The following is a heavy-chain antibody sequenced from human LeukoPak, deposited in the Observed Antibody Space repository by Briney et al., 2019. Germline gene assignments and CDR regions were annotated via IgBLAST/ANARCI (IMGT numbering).Heavy chain of an antibody. Sequence: SETLSLTCTVSGGSISSSSYYWGWIRQPPGKGLEWIGSIHYSGSTYYNPSLKSRVTISVDTSKNQFSLKLSSVTAADTAVYYCARLYSSGWYSTSFDYWGQGTLVTVSS. CDR1: GGSISSSSYY. V-gene: IGHV4-39*01. CDR3: ARLYSSGWYSTSFDY. J-gene: IGHJ4*02. D-gene: IGHD6-19*01. CDR2: IHYSGST.